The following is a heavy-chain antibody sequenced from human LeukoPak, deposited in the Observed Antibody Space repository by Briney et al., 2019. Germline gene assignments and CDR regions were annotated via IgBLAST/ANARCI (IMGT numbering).Heavy chain of an antibody. D-gene: IGHD5-12*01. V-gene: IGHV3-7*01. Sequence: GGSLRLSCAASGFTFSSYWMSWVRQAPGKGLEWVANIKQDGSEKYYVDSVKGRFTISRDNAKNSLYLQMNSLRAEDTAVYYCASEYSGYDSFYFDYWGQGTLVTVSS. J-gene: IGHJ4*02. CDR1: GFTFSSYW. CDR3: ASEYSGYDSFYFDY. CDR2: IKQDGSEK.